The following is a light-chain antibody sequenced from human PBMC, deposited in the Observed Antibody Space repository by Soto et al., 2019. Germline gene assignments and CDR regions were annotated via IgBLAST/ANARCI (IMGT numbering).Light chain of an antibody. CDR3: TSYSRIKALA. J-gene: IGLJ2*01. CDR2: EVS. V-gene: IGLV2-8*01. CDR1: SSDVGGYEY. Sequence: QSALTQPPSASGSPGQSVTISCTGTSSDVGGYEYVSWFQQHPGKAPKLMIYEVSKRPSGVPDRFSGSKSGNTASLTVSGLPAYGEAEYYCTSYSRIKALAFGGGTKLTVL.